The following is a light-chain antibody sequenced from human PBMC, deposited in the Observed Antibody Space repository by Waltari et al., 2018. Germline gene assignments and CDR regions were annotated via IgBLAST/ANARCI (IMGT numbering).Light chain of an antibody. CDR1: SGHSSNV. V-gene: IGLV4-69*01. Sequence: QLVLTQSPSASASLGASVQIPCTLSSGHSSNVVAWHQQQPEKGPRYLMKVNSDGSHSKGDGIPDRFSGSSSGAERYLTISSLQSDDEADYYCQTWGTGIWVFGGGTRLTVL. J-gene: IGLJ3*02. CDR2: VNSDGSH. CDR3: QTWGTGIWV.